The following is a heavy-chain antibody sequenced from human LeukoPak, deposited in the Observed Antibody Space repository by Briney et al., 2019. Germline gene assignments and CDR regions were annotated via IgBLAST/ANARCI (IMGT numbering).Heavy chain of an antibody. CDR2: ISYDGSNK. D-gene: IGHD1-26*01. CDR3: ARASGSYYLDY. V-gene: IGHV3-30*04. Sequence: GGSLRLSCAASGFTFSSYAMHWVRQAPGKGLEWVAVISYDGSNKFYADSVKGRFTISRDNSKNTLYLQMNSLRAEDTAVYYCARASGSYYLDYWGQGTLVTVSS. J-gene: IGHJ4*02. CDR1: GFTFSSYA.